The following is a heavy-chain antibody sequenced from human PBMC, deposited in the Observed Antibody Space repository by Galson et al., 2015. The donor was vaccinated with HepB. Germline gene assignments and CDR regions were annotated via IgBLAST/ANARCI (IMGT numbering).Heavy chain of an antibody. CDR3: ARAIYGGWGSDAFDI. Sequence: SLKLSCAASGFTFSTYWISWVRQAPGKGLEWVANITQAGSAKHYVDSLKGRLPISRDHVTNSLYLQMSTRRAEDTAVNYCARAIYGGWGSDAFDIWGQGTMVTVSS. D-gene: IGHD4-23*01. CDR2: ITQAGSAK. J-gene: IGHJ3*02. V-gene: IGHV3-7*01. CDR1: GFTFSTYW.